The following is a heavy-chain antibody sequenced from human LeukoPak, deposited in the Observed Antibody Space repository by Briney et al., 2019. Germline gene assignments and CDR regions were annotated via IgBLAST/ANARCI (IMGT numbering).Heavy chain of an antibody. D-gene: IGHD1-20*01. CDR3: ARLTKYNWNYSDY. CDR2: IHYSGST. J-gene: IGHJ4*02. Sequence: SETLSLTCTVSGGSISSSSYYWGWIRQPPGKGLEWIGSIHYSGSTYYNPSLKSRVTISVDTSKNQFSLKLSSVTAADTAVYYCARLTKYNWNYSDYWGQGTLVTVSS. CDR1: GGSISSSSYY. V-gene: IGHV4-39*01.